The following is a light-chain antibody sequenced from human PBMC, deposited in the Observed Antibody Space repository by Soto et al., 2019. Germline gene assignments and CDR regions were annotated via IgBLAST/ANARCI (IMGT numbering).Light chain of an antibody. CDR2: QDN. V-gene: IGLV6-57*03. CDR1: RGSVASNY. Sequence: NFMLTQPHSVSESPGKTITISCARSRGSVASNYVQWFQQRPGSAPTTVIYQDNQRPSGVPDRFSASVDSSSTSASLTVSGVKAEDEADYYCQSYDRTNVVFGGGTKVTVL. CDR3: QSYDRTNVV. J-gene: IGLJ2*01.